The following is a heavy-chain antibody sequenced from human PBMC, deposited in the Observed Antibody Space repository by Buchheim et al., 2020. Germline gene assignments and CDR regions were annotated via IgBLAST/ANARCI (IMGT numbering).Heavy chain of an antibody. D-gene: IGHD3-10*01. CDR1: GFTFSSYA. CDR2: ITYDGSNK. Sequence: QVQLVESGGGVVQPGRSLRLSCAASGFTFSSYAMHWVRQAPGKGLEWVAVITYDGSNKYYADSVKGRVTISRDNSKNTLYLQMNSLRAEDTAVYYCARDNDGSGSGYCYGMDVWGQGTT. V-gene: IGHV3-30-3*01. CDR3: ARDNDGSGSGYCYGMDV. J-gene: IGHJ6*02.